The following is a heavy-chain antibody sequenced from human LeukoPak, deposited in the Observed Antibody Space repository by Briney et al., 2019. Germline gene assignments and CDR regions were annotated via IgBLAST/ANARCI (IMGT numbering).Heavy chain of an antibody. V-gene: IGHV1-2*02. CDR2: INPNSGGT. J-gene: IGHJ3*01. CDR3: AGGKGYTYGPTVF. Sequence: ASVKVSCKASGYTFTGYYMHWVQQAPGQGLEWMGWINPNSGGTNYAQKFQGRVTMTRDTSISTGYMELSRLTSDDTAVYYCAGGKGYTYGPTVFWGQGTMVTVSS. D-gene: IGHD5-18*01. CDR1: GYTFTGYY.